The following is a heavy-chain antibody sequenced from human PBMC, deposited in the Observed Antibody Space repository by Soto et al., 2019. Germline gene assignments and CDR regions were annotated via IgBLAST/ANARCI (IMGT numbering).Heavy chain of an antibody. CDR2: ISYDGKTT. CDR3: ATGPYQRGWLX. V-gene: IGHV3-30*03. D-gene: IGHD2-2*01. CDR1: GFNFSTFG. Sequence: GGSLRLSCEASGFNFSTFGMHWVRQAPGRGLEWMFFISYDGKTTFYAVSVEGRFTISKDNDKRTLYLQMTSLRADDTALYYCATGPYQRGWLXWGQVTLFTVSX. J-gene: IGHJ4*02.